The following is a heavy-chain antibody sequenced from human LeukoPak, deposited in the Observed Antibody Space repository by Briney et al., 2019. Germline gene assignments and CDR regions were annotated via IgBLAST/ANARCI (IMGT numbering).Heavy chain of an antibody. D-gene: IGHD3-16*02. CDR3: ARGDDYVWGSYRYFDY. V-gene: IGHV1-18*04. Sequence: ASVKVSCKASGYTFTSYGISWVRQAPGQGLEWMGWISAYNGNTNYAQKLQGRVTVTTDTSTSTAYMKLRSLRTDDTAVYYCARGDDYVWGSYRYFDYWGQGTLVTVSS. CDR1: GYTFTSYG. CDR2: ISAYNGNT. J-gene: IGHJ4*02.